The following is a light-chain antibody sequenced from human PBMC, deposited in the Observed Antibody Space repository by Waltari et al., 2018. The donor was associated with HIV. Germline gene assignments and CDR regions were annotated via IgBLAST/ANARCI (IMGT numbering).Light chain of an antibody. CDR3: SSFVTSTLELT. Sequence: QPALTQPASGSASPGESITISCTGRRPDIGTPKYSPWYHQHPGKAPRLIIYEFTKRPSSVSNLFSGSTSANTASLTIFGLQTEDEAYYYCSSFVTSTLELTFGGGTKLTVL. CDR2: EFT. V-gene: IGLV2-14*01. J-gene: IGLJ2*01. CDR1: RPDIGTPKY.